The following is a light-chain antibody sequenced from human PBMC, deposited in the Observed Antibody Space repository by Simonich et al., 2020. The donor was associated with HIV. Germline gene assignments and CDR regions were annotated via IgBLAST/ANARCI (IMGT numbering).Light chain of an antibody. CDR2: LGS. J-gene: IGKJ1*01. CDR1: KRHLHSNGSHY. V-gene: IGKV2-28*01. CDR3: MQALQTPRT. Sequence: DIVMTQSPLLLPVAPGEQASISCRTSKRHLHSNGSHYLVWYLQKPGQSAQLLFYLGSNLASGVPDRLIGSGSGTDFTLKISRVEAEDVGVYYCMQALQTPRTFGQGTKVEIK.